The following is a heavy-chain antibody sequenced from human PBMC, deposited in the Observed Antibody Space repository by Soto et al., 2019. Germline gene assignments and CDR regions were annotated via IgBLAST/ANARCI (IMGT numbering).Heavy chain of an antibody. Sequence: QVQLVQSGAEVKKPGSSVMVSCKASGGTFSPYTINWVRQAPGQGLEWMGRIIPFHGVTNYAQKFQARVTITADKSTSTAYMELSGLRFEDTAMYYCTRDWEITVSTWSFGGFWGRRTLVTVSS. CDR2: IIPFHGVT. CDR1: GGTFSPYT. J-gene: IGHJ4*02. V-gene: IGHV1-69*08. D-gene: IGHD3-10*01. CDR3: TRDWEITVSTWSFGGF.